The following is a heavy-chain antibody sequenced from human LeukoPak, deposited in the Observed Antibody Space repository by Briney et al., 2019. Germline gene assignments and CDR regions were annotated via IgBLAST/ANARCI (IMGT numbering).Heavy chain of an antibody. CDR1: GYSFPNYW. J-gene: IGHJ6*02. CDR3: ARLLNDIVVVPAARHAYYYGMDV. Sequence: GESLKISCKGSGYSFPNYWIGWVRQMPGKGLEWMGIIYPGDSDTRYSPSFQGQVTISADKSISTAYLQWSSLKASDTAMYYCARLLNDIVVVPAARHAYYYGMDVWGQGTTVTVSS. V-gene: IGHV5-51*01. D-gene: IGHD2-2*01. CDR2: IYPGDSDT.